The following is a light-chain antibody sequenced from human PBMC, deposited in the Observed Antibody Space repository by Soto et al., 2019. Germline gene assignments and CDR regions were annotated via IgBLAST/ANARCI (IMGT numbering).Light chain of an antibody. CDR2: TAS. CDR1: ERISDY. J-gene: IGKJ1*01. V-gene: IGKV1-39*01. CDR3: QQTNTAPWT. Sequence: DIKMTQSPASLSQPVGDRVTISCWASERISDYLAWYQQKPGKDPKLLINTASSLRSGVPSRFSGSGSGTDFNLTIDSLQTEDFATYVCQQTNTAPWTFGQGTKVDIK.